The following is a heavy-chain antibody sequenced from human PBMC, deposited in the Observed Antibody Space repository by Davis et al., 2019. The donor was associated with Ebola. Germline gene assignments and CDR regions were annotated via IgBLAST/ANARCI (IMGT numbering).Heavy chain of an antibody. Sequence: ASVKVSCKASGFTLTKYAIHWVRQAPGQRLEWMGWVHGGNGNTKYSQRFQVRVTITTDTSASTVYLDLTSLRSEDTAVFYCARASFGYNSGWYADYWGPGSLVTVSS. D-gene: IGHD6-19*01. J-gene: IGHJ4*02. CDR3: ARASFGYNSGWYADY. CDR2: VHGGNGNT. V-gene: IGHV1-3*01. CDR1: GFTLTKYA.